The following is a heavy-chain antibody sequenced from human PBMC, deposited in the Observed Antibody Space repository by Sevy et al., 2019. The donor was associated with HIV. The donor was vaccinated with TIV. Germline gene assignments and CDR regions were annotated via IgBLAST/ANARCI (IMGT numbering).Heavy chain of an antibody. D-gene: IGHD1-7*01. CDR3: ARDSPWEYNWNYGSFDI. CDR1: GFTFSDYY. V-gene: IGHV3-11*01. J-gene: IGHJ3*02. Sequence: GGSLRLSCAASGFTFSDYYMSWIRQAPGKGLEWVSYISSSGSTIYYADSVKGRFTISRDNAKNSLYLQMNSLRAEDTAVYYSARDSPWEYNWNYGSFDIWGQGTMVTVSS. CDR2: ISSSGSTI.